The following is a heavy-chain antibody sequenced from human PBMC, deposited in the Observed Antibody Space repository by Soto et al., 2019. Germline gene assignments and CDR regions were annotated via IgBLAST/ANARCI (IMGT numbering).Heavy chain of an antibody. Sequence: VASVKVSCKASGGTFSSYAISWVRQAPGQGLEWMGGITPIFGTANYAQKFQDRVTITAXXXXSXXYMELSSLRSEDTAVYYCARISKSGGYWGQ. V-gene: IGHV1-69*13. CDR2: ITPIFGTA. CDR1: GGTFSSYA. CDR3: ARISKSGGY. J-gene: IGHJ4*01.